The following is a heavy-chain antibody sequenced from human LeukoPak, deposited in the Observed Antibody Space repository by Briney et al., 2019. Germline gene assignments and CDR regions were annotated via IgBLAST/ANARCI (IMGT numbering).Heavy chain of an antibody. Sequence: AGGSLRLSCAASGFTFTAYAMSWVRQAPGKGLEWVSTISDRGDSTYYADSVKGRFTISRDNSKDTVFLQLNSLRVEDTALYYCTKGTIELGVWGQGTTVTVSS. D-gene: IGHD4/OR15-4a*01. CDR1: GFTFTAYA. CDR3: TKGTIELGV. J-gene: IGHJ6*02. V-gene: IGHV3-23*01. CDR2: ISDRGDST.